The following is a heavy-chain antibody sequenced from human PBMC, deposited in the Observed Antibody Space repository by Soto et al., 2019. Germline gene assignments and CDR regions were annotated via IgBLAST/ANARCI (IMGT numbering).Heavy chain of an antibody. CDR3: AKLPVVLAVGFAY. D-gene: IGHD2-15*01. CDR2: ISGSGDNT. Sequence: GGSLRHSCAASAFTFSNYVMSWFRQPPGKGLEWVSSISGSGDNTYYADSVKGRFTIYRDNSKNTLLLKMNSLRAEDTAVYYFAKLPVVLAVGFAYCRQGSLVTVSS. V-gene: IGHV3-23*01. J-gene: IGHJ4*01. CDR1: AFTFSNYV.